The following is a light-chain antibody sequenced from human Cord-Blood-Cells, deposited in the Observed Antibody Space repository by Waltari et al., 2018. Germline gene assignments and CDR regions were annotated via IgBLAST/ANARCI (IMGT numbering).Light chain of an antibody. CDR1: RSDVGCYHH. V-gene: IGLV2-14*01. J-gene: IGLJ3*02. CDR2: DVS. Sequence: QTALTSPASASGSPGQSTPISCTGTRSDVGCYHHVSWYQQHPGKAPKLMIYDVSNRPSGVSNRFSGSKSGNTASLTISGLQAEDEADYYCSSYTSSSTWVFGGGTKLTVL. CDR3: SSYTSSSTWV.